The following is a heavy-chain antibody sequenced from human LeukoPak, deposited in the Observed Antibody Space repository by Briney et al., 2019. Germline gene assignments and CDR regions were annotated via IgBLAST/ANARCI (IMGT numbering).Heavy chain of an antibody. Sequence: SVKVSCKASGGTFSSYTISWVRQAPGQGLEWMGRIIPIFGTANYAQKFQGRVTITTDESTSTAYMELSSLRSEDTAVYYCARVAVGASYFDYWGQGTLVTVSS. V-gene: IGHV1-69*05. CDR1: GGTFSSYT. CDR3: ARVAVGASYFDY. D-gene: IGHD1-26*01. CDR2: IIPIFGTA. J-gene: IGHJ4*02.